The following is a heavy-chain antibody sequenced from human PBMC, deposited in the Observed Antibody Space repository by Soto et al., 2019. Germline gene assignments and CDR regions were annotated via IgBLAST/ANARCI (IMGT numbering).Heavy chain of an antibody. CDR1: GGTFSSYA. D-gene: IGHD5-18*01. CDR3: ARDVRGYSYGLGAWDV. J-gene: IGHJ6*02. Sequence: QVQLVQSGAEVKKPGSSVKVSCKASGGTFSSYAISWVRQAPGQGLEWMGGIIPIFGTANYAQKFQGRVTITADESTSTAYMELSSLRPEDTAVYYCARDVRGYSYGLGAWDVWGQGTTVTVSS. V-gene: IGHV1-69*01. CDR2: IIPIFGTA.